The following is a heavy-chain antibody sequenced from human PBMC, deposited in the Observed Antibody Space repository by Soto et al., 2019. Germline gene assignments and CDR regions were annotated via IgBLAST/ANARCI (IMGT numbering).Heavy chain of an antibody. CDR1: GFTFSSYD. CDR2: IGTAGDT. Sequence: PGGSLRLSCAASGFTFSSYDMHWVRQATGKGLEWVSAIGTAGDTYYPGSVKGRFTISIENAKNSLYLQMNSLRAEDTAVYYCARVASSGWDFDYWGQGTLVTVSS. J-gene: IGHJ4*02. D-gene: IGHD6-19*01. CDR3: ARVASSGWDFDY. V-gene: IGHV3-13*01.